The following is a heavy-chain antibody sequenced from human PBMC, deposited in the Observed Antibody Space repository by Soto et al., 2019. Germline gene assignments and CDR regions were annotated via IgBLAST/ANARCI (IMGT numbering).Heavy chain of an antibody. J-gene: IGHJ4*02. V-gene: IGHV4-59*01. Sequence: QVQLQESGPGLVTPSETLSLTCTVSGGSISPYYWSWIRQPPGKGLEWIGYIYYTGSTNYNSSLKSRVTMSLDTSKNQFSLKLNSVTAADTALYYCARGSPMSSSFPLDFWGQGTLVAVSS. D-gene: IGHD6-6*01. CDR1: GGSISPYY. CDR2: IYYTGST. CDR3: ARGSPMSSSFPLDF.